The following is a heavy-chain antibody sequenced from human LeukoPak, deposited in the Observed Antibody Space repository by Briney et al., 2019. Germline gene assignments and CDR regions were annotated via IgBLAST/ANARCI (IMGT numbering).Heavy chain of an antibody. D-gene: IGHD6-19*01. CDR2: IYHSGST. J-gene: IGHJ4*02. CDR1: GYSISSGYY. Sequence: SETLSLTCAVSGYSISSGYYWGWIWQPPGKGLEWIGSIYHSGSTYYNPSLKSRVTISVDTSKNQFSLKLSSVTAADTAVYYCARRGIAVAGDFDYWGQGTLVTVSS. CDR3: ARRGIAVAGDFDY. V-gene: IGHV4-38-2*01.